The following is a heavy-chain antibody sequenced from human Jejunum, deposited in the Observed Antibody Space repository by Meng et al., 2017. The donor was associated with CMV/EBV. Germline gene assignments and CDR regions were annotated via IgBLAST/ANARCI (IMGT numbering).Heavy chain of an antibody. D-gene: IGHD2-15*01. CDR3: AREVGAQDD. J-gene: IGHJ4*02. CDR1: GFTFSSYW. Sequence: EVQLVESGGVLVEPXGSMGLSCATSGFTFSSYWMHWVRQSPGKGLVWVSRINSDGSSTSYADSVKGRFTISRDNAKNTLYLKMNSLRAEDTAVYYCAREVGAQDDWGQGTLVTVSS. CDR2: INSDGSST. V-gene: IGHV3-74*01.